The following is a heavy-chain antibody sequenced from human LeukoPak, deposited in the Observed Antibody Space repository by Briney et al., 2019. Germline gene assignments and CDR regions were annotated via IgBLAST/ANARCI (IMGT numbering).Heavy chain of an antibody. CDR3: ARDHIAVALDY. CDR1: GGSISSSSYY. CDR2: IYYSGST. V-gene: IGHV4-39*07. J-gene: IGHJ4*02. D-gene: IGHD6-19*01. Sequence: SETLSLTCTVSGGSISSSSYYWGWIRQPPGKGLEWIGSIYYSGSTYYNPSLKSRVTISVDTSKNQFSLKLSSVTAADTAVYYCARDHIAVALDYWGQGTLVTVSS.